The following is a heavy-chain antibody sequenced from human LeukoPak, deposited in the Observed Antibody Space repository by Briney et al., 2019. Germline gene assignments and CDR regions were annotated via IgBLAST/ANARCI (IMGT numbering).Heavy chain of an antibody. Sequence: SETLSLTCTVSGGSISSSSYYWGWIRQPPGKGLEWIGEIYHSGSTNYNPSLKSRVTISVDKSKNQFSLKLSSVTAADTAVYYCAARYCSSTSCPPYFDLWGRGTLVTVSS. CDR3: AARYCSSTSCPPYFDL. J-gene: IGHJ2*01. V-gene: IGHV4-39*07. CDR2: IYHSGST. D-gene: IGHD2-2*01. CDR1: GGSISSSSYY.